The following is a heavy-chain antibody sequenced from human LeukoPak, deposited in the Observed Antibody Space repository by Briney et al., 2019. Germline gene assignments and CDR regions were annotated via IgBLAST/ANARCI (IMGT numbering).Heavy chain of an antibody. D-gene: IGHD5-12*01. CDR1: GGTFSSYA. Sequence: SVKVSCKASGGTFSSYAISWVRQAPGQGLEWMGEIIPIFGTADYAQKFQGRVTITADESTSTAYMELSSLRSEDTAVYYCAAPTEATTYSFYYYYYGMDVWGQGTTVTVSS. CDR3: AAPTEATTYSFYYYYYGMDV. J-gene: IGHJ6*02. V-gene: IGHV1-69*13. CDR2: IIPIFGTA.